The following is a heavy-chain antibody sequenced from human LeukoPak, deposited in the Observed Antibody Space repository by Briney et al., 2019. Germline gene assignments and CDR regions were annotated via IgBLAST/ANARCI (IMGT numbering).Heavy chain of an antibody. J-gene: IGHJ6*03. D-gene: IGHD6-13*01. Sequence: GGSLRLSCAASGFTFSSYAMHWVRQAPGKGLEYVSAISSNGGSTYYANSVKVRFTISRDNSKNTLYLQMGSLRAEDMAVYYCARDGDKSAAAGFHYYMDVWGKGTTVTVSS. CDR2: ISSNGGST. CDR1: GFTFSSYA. CDR3: ARDGDKSAAAGFHYYMDV. V-gene: IGHV3-64*01.